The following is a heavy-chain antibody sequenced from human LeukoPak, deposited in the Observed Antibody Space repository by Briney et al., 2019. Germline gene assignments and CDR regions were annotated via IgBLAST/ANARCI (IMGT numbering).Heavy chain of an antibody. CDR2: IYDSGST. Sequence: SETLSLTCSVSGGXISGYYWSWIRQPPGKGLEWIGYIYDSGSTNYNPSLKSRVTISVDTSKNQFSLKLSSVTAADTAVYYCARDLLSSSWVYFQHWGQGTLVTVSS. CDR1: GGXISGYY. D-gene: IGHD6-13*01. V-gene: IGHV4-59*01. J-gene: IGHJ1*01. CDR3: ARDLLSSSWVYFQH.